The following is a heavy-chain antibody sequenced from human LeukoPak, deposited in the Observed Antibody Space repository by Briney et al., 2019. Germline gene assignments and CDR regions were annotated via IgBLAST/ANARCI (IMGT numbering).Heavy chain of an antibody. J-gene: IGHJ4*02. CDR3: AKGRGDLRGAFDY. D-gene: IGHD3-10*01. CDR2: IASSGAST. CDR1: GFTFSNYA. Sequence: GGSLRLSCAASGFTFSNYAMGWVRQAPGKGLEWVSGIASSGASTSYADSVTGRFTISRDNSKNTLYLQMNSLRAEDTAVYYCAKGRGDLRGAFDYWGQGTLVTVSS. V-gene: IGHV3-23*01.